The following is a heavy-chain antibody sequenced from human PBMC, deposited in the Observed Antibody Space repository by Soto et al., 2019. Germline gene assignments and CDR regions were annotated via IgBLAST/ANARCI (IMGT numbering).Heavy chain of an antibody. CDR2: IIPIFGTA. J-gene: IGHJ6*02. V-gene: IGHV1-69*01. CDR3: ARVDEVVRGVYYGMDV. D-gene: IGHD3-10*01. Sequence: QVQLVQSGAEVKKPGSSVKVSCKASGGTFSSYAISWVRQAPGQGLEWMGGIIPIFGTANYAQKFQGRVTINADESTSTAYMELSSLRSEDTAVYYCARVDEVVRGVYYGMDVWGQGTTVTVSS. CDR1: GGTFSSYA.